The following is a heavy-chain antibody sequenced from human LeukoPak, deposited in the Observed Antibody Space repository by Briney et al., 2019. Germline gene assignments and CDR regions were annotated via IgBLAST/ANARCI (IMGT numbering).Heavy chain of an antibody. Sequence: APVKVSCKASGYTFTGYYMHWVRQAPGQGLEWMGRINPNSGGTNYAQKFQGRVTMTRDTSISTAYMELSRLRSDDTAVYYCARVLITMVRGVMPDYWGQGTLVTVSS. CDR3: ARVLITMVRGVMPDY. D-gene: IGHD3-10*01. J-gene: IGHJ4*02. CDR2: INPNSGGT. V-gene: IGHV1-2*06. CDR1: GYTFTGYY.